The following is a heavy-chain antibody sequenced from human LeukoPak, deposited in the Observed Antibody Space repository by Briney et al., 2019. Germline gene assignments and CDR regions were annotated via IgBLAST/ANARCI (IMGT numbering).Heavy chain of an antibody. CDR2: ISSSGSTI. V-gene: IGHV3-48*03. Sequence: GGSLRLSCAASGFTFSSYEMNWVRQAPGKGLEWVSYISSSGSTIYYADSVKGRFTISRDNSKDTVYLQMNSLRAEDTAVYFCARAEAVVTHGAFDYWGQGTLVTVS. D-gene: IGHD2-21*02. CDR1: GFTFSSYE. J-gene: IGHJ4*02. CDR3: ARAEAVVTHGAFDY.